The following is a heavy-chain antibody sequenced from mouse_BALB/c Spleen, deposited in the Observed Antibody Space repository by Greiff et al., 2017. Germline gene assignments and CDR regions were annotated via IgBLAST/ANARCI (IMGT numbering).Heavy chain of an antibody. Sequence: EVMLVESGGGLVKPGGSLKLSCAASGFTFSDYYMYWVRQTPEKRLEWVATISDGGSYTYYPDSVKGRFTISRDNAKNNLYLQMSSLKSEDTAMYYCAREGAGYAGLHYFDYWGQGTTLTVSS. CDR3: AREGAGYAGLHYFDY. D-gene: IGHD2-14*01. CDR1: GFTFSDYY. J-gene: IGHJ2*01. CDR2: ISDGGSYT. V-gene: IGHV5-4*02.